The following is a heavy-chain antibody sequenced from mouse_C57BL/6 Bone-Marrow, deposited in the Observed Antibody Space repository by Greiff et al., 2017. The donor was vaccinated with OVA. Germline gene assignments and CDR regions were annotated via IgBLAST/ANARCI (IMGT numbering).Heavy chain of an antibody. CDR3: AKRDEDDFDY. CDR2: IYPGDGDT. J-gene: IGHJ2*01. Sequence: LQESGPELVKPGASVKISCKASGYAFSSSWMNWVKQRPGKGLEWIGRIYPGDGDTNYNGKFKGKATLTADKSSSTAYMQLSSLTSEDSAVYFCAKRDEDDFDYWGQGTTLTVSS. CDR1: GYAFSSSW. V-gene: IGHV1-82*01. D-gene: IGHD3-3*01.